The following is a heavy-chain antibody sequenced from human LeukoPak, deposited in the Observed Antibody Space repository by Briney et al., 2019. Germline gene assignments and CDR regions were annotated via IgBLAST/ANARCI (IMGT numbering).Heavy chain of an antibody. CDR1: GFTLSDFW. CDR3: VVVVEPPDSDGFDV. Sequence: GGSLRLSCAASGFTLSDFWMTWVRQAPGEGLEWVANIEPAGSETYYVDPVKGRFTISRDNARNTLSLQMNSLTIEDTAVYYCVVVVEPPDSDGFDVWGQGTMTTVSS. D-gene: IGHD1-14*01. J-gene: IGHJ3*01. CDR2: IEPAGSET. V-gene: IGHV3-7*01.